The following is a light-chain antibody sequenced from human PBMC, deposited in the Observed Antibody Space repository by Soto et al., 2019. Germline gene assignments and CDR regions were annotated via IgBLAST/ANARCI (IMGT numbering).Light chain of an antibody. J-gene: IGKJ5*01. CDR3: QQHGQWPIT. CDR2: GAS. CDR1: QSVTTN. Sequence: EIVLTQSPASLSVSPGERATLSCRASQSVTTNLAWYQQKPGQAPRLVIYGASTGATGIPARFSGSGSGTEFTLTISSLQSEDSAVYYCQQHGQWPITFGQGTRLEI. V-gene: IGKV3-15*01.